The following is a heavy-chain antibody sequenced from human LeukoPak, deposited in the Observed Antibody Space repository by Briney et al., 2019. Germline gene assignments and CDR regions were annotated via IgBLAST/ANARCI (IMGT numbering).Heavy chain of an antibody. J-gene: IGHJ4*02. CDR3: ARGGPTYYDILTGYDPRQYYFDY. CDR1: GGSISSYY. D-gene: IGHD3-9*01. Sequence: PSETLSLTCTVSGGSISSYYWSWIRQPPGKGLDWIGYIYYIGSTNYNPSLKSRVTISVDTSKNQFSLKLSSVTAADTAVYYCARGGPTYYDILTGYDPRQYYFDYWGQGTLVTVSS. CDR2: IYYIGST. V-gene: IGHV4-59*01.